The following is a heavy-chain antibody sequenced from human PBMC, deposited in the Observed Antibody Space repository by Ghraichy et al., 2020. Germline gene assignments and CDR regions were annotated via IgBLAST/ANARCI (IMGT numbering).Heavy chain of an antibody. V-gene: IGHV1-2*02. J-gene: IGHJ6*03. CDR3: ARVLGRFGVVNYYYMDV. CDR1: RYTFTAYY. Sequence: ASVKVSCKASRYTFTAYYMYWVRQAPGQGLEWMGWINPNSGGTNYAQKFQGRVTMTRDTSISTAYMELSRLRSDDTAVYYCARVLGRFGVVNYYYMDVWGKGITVTVSS. D-gene: IGHD3-3*01. CDR2: INPNSGGT.